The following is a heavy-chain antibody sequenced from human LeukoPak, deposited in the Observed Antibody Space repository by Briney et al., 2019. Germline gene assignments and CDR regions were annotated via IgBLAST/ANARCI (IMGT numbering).Heavy chain of an antibody. CDR2: IRSSGSTI. Sequence: GGSLRLSCAASGFAFSSYDMNWVRQAPGKGLEWVSYIRSSGSTIYYAASVKGRFTISRDNAQKSVYLHMNSLRDEDTATYYCARLGERTTMIRGVIVEAFDIWGQGTMVTVSS. V-gene: IGHV3-48*03. J-gene: IGHJ3*02. CDR1: GFAFSSYD. D-gene: IGHD3-10*01. CDR3: ARLGERTTMIRGVIVEAFDI.